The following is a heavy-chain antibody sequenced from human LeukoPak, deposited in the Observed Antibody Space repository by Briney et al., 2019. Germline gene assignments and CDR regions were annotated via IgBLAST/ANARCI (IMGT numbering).Heavy chain of an antibody. J-gene: IGHJ3*02. CDR2: IYYTGST. CDR1: GGSISNYY. CDR3: VKSNSRYQPWTLDI. D-gene: IGHD2-2*01. V-gene: IGHV4-59*01. Sequence: SETLSLTCTVSGGSISNYYWNWIRQPPGKGLEWIGYIYYTGSTNYNPSLESRVTISVDTSKNEFSLKVRSVTAADTAVYYCVKSNSRYQPWTLDIWGRGTMVTVSS.